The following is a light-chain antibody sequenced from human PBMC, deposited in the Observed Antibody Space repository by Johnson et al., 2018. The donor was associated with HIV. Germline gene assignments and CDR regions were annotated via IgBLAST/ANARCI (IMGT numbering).Light chain of an antibody. CDR3: GTWDSSLSAYV. J-gene: IGLJ1*01. V-gene: IGLV1-51*02. Sequence: QSVLTQPPSVSAAPGQKVTISCSGSSSNIGNNYVSWYQQLPGTAPKLLIYENNKRPSGIPDRFSGSKSGTSATLGITGLQTGDEADYYCGTWDSSLSAYVVGNGTKVTVL. CDR2: ENN. CDR1: SSNIGNNY.